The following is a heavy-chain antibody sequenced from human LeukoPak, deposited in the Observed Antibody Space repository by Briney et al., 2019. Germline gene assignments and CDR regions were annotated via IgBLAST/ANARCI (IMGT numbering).Heavy chain of an antibody. J-gene: IGHJ6*02. Sequence: GGSLRPSCAASGFTFSNYWMTWVRQAPGKGLEWVANINRDRSERYYVDSVKGRFTISRDDAKSSLYLQMNSLRAEDTAVYYCARRNAMDVWGQGTTVIVFS. V-gene: IGHV3-7*03. CDR2: INRDRSER. CDR1: GFTFSNYW. CDR3: ARRNAMDV.